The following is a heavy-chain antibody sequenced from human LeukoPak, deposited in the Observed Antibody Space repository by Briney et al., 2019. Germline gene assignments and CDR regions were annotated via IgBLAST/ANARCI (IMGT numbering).Heavy chain of an antibody. CDR1: GFTVSSNY. V-gene: IGHV3-53*01. CDR3: AKDRGLIAAAGTDY. D-gene: IGHD6-13*01. Sequence: PGGSLRLSCAASGFTVSSNYMSWVRQAPGKGLEWVSVIYSGGSTYYADSVKGRFTISRDNSKNTLYLQMNSLRAEDTAVYYCAKDRGLIAAAGTDYWGQGTLVTVSS. J-gene: IGHJ4*02. CDR2: IYSGGST.